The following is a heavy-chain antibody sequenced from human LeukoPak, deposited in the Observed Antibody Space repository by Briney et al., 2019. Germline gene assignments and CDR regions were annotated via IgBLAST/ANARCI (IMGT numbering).Heavy chain of an antibody. CDR3: ARVGTEYGSGQVD. Sequence: GGSLRLPCAASGFTFSSYSMNWVRQAPGKGLEWVSSISSSSGYIYYADLVKGRFTISRDNAKNSLYLQMNSLRAEDTAVYYCARVGTEYGSGQVDWGQGTLVTVSS. CDR2: ISSSSGYI. V-gene: IGHV3-21*01. J-gene: IGHJ4*02. D-gene: IGHD3-3*01. CDR1: GFTFSSYS.